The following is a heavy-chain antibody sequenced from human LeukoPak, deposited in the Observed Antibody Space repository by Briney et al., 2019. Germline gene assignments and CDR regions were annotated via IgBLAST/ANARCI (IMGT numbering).Heavy chain of an antibody. V-gene: IGHV4-59*12. D-gene: IGHD3-9*01. CDR1: GGSISSYY. CDR2: IYYSGST. CDR3: AREVLRYFDWLQPMDV. Sequence: SETLSLTCTVSGGSISSYYWSWIRQPPGKGLEWIGYIYYSGSTNYNPSLKSRVTMSVDTSKNQFSLKLSSVTAADTAVYYCAREVLRYFDWLQPMDVWGKGTTVTVSS. J-gene: IGHJ6*04.